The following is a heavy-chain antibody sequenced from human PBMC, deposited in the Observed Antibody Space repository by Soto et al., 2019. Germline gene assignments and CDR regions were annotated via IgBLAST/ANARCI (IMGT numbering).Heavy chain of an antibody. Sequence: QVQLVESGGGVVQPGRSLRLSCAASGFTFSSYGMHWVRQAPGKGLEWVAVISYDGSNKYYADSVKGRFTISRDNSKKTLYLQMNSLRAEDTAVYYCAKDSFEITMVRGWFDPWGQGTLVTVSS. CDR2: ISYDGSNK. CDR1: GFTFSSYG. V-gene: IGHV3-30*18. CDR3: AKDSFEITMVRGWFDP. J-gene: IGHJ5*02. D-gene: IGHD3-10*01.